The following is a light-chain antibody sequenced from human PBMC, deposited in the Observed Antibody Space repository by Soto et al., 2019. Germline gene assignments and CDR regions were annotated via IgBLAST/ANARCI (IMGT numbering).Light chain of an antibody. Sequence: DIQMTQSPSTLSASVGDRVTITCRASENIIMWLAWYQLKPGKAPKLLMYRAAGLESGVPSRFRGGGSGTEFTLTITRLQPDDFATYHCQQYNDFPYTFGQGT. CDR2: RAA. V-gene: IGKV1-5*03. CDR3: QQYNDFPYT. CDR1: ENIIMW. J-gene: IGKJ2*01.